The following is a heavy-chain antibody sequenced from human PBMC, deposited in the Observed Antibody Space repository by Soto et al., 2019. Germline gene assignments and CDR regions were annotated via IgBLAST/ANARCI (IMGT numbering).Heavy chain of an antibody. V-gene: IGHV3-21*01. CDR3: ARGPWDYYDSSGYLLFGVY. Sequence: PXGSLRVTFAASRLTFSSYRMNWVRQAPGKGLGWVSSISSSSSYIYYADSVKGRFTISRDNAKNSLYLQMNSLRAEDTAVYYCARGPWDYYDSSGYLLFGVYWGQGTLVTSPQ. CDR1: RLTFSSYR. CDR2: ISSSSSYI. D-gene: IGHD3-22*01. J-gene: IGHJ4*02.